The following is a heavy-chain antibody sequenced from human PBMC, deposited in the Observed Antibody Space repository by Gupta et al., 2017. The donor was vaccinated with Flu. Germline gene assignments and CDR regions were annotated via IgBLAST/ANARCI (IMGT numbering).Heavy chain of an antibody. CDR2: IGTAGDT. V-gene: IGHV3-13*04. D-gene: IGHD6-13*01. J-gene: IGHJ3*02. Sequence: EVQLVESGGGLVQPGGSLRLSCSASGFTFRSYDMHWVRQGTGRGLEWVPSIGTAGDTNYAGSVKGRFTISRDNAMNSLYLQMNSREAGDTAVYYCARCRGYTNAFDIWGQGTMVTVS. CDR3: ARCRGYTNAFDI. CDR1: GFTFRSYD.